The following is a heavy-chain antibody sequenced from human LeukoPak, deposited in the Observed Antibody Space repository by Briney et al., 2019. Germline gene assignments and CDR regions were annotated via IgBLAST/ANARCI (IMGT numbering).Heavy chain of an antibody. CDR2: IIPILGIA. D-gene: IGHD3-22*01. V-gene: IGHV1-69*04. Sequence: GASVKVSCKASGGTFSSYAISWVRQAPGQGLEWMGRIIPILGIANYAQKFQGRVTITADKSTSTAYMELSSLRSEDTAVYYCARDMNEYYYDSSGYSGVDWGQGTLVTVSS. CDR3: ARDMNEYYYDSSGYSGVD. CDR1: GGTFSSYA. J-gene: IGHJ4*02.